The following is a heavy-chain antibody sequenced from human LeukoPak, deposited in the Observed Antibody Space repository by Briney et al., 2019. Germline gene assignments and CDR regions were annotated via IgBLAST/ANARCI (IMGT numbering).Heavy chain of an antibody. CDR3: ARDLARLGGYFDY. CDR1: GFPFSNYW. D-gene: IGHD3-16*01. V-gene: IGHV3-74*01. Sequence: GGSLRLSCAASGFPFSNYWMHWVRQAPGKGLVWVSRVNSDGSTTNYADSVKGRFTISRDNAENTLYLQMNSLRAEDTAVYYCARDLARLGGYFDYWGQGTLVTVSS. J-gene: IGHJ4*02. CDR2: VNSDGSTT.